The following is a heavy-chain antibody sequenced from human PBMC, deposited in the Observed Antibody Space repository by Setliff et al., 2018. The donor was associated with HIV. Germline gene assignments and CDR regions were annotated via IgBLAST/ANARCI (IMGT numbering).Heavy chain of an antibody. D-gene: IGHD3-10*01. V-gene: IGHV1-18*01. CDR3: ARDQITMVRGTLGAFDI. CDR1: GYTFTSYG. J-gene: IGHJ3*02. Sequence: ASVKVSCKASGYTFTSYGISWVRQAPGQGLEWMGWISAYNGNTNYAQKLQGRVTMTTDTSTSTAYMELRSLRSGDTAVYYCARDQITMVRGTLGAFDIWGQGTMVTVSS. CDR2: ISAYNGNT.